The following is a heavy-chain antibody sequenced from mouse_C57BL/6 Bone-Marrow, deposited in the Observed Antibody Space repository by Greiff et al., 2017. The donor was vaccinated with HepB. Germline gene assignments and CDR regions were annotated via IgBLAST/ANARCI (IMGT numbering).Heavy chain of an antibody. CDR3: ARDAGGNYDY. V-gene: IGHV7-1*01. D-gene: IGHD2-1*01. J-gene: IGHJ2*01. CDR2: SRNKANDYTT. Sequence: EVQLVDSGGGLVQSGRSLRLSCAPSGFTFSDFYMEWVRQAPGKGLEWIAASRNKANDYTTEYSASVKGRFIVSRDTSQSILYLQMNALRAEDTAIYYCARDAGGNYDYWGQGTTLTVSS. CDR1: GFTFSDFY.